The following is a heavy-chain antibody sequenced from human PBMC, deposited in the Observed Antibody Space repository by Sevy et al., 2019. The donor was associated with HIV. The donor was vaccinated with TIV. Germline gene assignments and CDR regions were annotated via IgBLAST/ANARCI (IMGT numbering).Heavy chain of an antibody. Sequence: GESLKISCVASGFTFSNYGMHWVRQAPGKGLVCVATIWNDITNKYYADSAKGRFTISRDNSKNTLYLQMNSLRAEDTAVYYCASLPNNYYDRGGYSGDDAFDIWGQGTMVTVSS. J-gene: IGHJ3*02. CDR3: ASLPNNYYDRGGYSGDDAFDI. D-gene: IGHD3-22*01. CDR1: GFTFSNYG. V-gene: IGHV3-33*01. CDR2: IWNDITNK.